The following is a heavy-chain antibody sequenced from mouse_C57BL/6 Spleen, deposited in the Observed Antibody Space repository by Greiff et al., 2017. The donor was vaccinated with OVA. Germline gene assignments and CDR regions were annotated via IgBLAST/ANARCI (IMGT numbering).Heavy chain of an antibody. Sequence: EVQRVESGGGLVKPGGSLKLSCAASGFTFSSYAMSWVRQTPEKRLEWVATISDGGSYTYYPDNVKGRFTISRDNAKNNLYLQMSHLKSEDTAMYYCARDEGYGSSFFDYWGQGTTLTVSS. CDR3: ARDEGYGSSFFDY. CDR1: GFTFSSYA. CDR2: ISDGGSYT. V-gene: IGHV5-4*01. D-gene: IGHD1-1*01. J-gene: IGHJ2*01.